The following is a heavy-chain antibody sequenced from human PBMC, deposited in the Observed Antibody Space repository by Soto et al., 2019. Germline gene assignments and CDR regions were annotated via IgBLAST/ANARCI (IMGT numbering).Heavy chain of an antibody. Sequence: SETLSLTCTVSGDSIISSSYYWAWIRQSPGKGLEWIGSMYYSGSTYYNLSLKSRVTMSVDTSKNQFSLKISSVTAADTSVYYCARIVVIPAAPNYYNYYGVDVWGQGTTVTVSS. V-gene: IGHV4-39*01. CDR2: MYYSGST. J-gene: IGHJ6*02. CDR1: GDSIISSSYY. CDR3: ARIVVIPAAPNYYNYYGVDV. D-gene: IGHD2-2*01.